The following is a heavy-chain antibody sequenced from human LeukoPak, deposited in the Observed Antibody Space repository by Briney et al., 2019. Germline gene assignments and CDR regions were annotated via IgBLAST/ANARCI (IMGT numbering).Heavy chain of an antibody. D-gene: IGHD1-7*01. J-gene: IGHJ4*02. Sequence: GGSLRLSCAASGFTFSSYGMHWVRQAPGKGLEWVAFIRYDGSNKYYADSVKGRFTISRDNSKNTLYLQMNSLRAEDTAVYYCAKDKSLVGLELPYYWGQGTLVTVSS. V-gene: IGHV3-30*02. CDR2: IRYDGSNK. CDR3: AKDKSLVGLELPYY. CDR1: GFTFSSYG.